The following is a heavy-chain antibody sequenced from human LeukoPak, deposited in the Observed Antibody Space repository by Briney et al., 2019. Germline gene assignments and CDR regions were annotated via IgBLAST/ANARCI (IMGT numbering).Heavy chain of an antibody. CDR3: ARDPDIVATITPVDY. Sequence: GASVKVSCKASGYTFTGYYMHWVRQAPGQGLEWMGWINPNSGGTNYAQKFQGRVTMTRGTSISTAYMELSRLRSDDTAVYYCARDPDIVATITPVDYWGQGTLVTVSS. CDR2: INPNSGGT. CDR1: GYTFTGYY. J-gene: IGHJ4*02. D-gene: IGHD5-12*01. V-gene: IGHV1-2*02.